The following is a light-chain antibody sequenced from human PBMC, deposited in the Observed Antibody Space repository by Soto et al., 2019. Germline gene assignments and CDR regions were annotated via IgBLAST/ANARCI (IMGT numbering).Light chain of an antibody. CDR1: SSDVGNYNL. CDR2: EGG. CDR3: CSFALRSTLI. J-gene: IGLJ2*01. Sequence: QSVLTQPASVSGSPGQSITISCTGTSSDVGNYNLVSWYQQYPGKAPKLMIYEGGKRPSGVSNCFSGSKSGNTASLTISGLQAEDEADYYCCSFALRSTLIFGGGTKLTVL. V-gene: IGLV2-23*01.